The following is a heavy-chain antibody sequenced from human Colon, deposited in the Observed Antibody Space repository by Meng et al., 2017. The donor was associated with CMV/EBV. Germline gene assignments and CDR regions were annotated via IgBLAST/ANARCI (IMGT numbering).Heavy chain of an antibody. D-gene: IGHD2-2*01. CDR1: GGAFLNSA. CDR2: IIPMFGTA. V-gene: IGHV1-69*05. CDR3: ARAKYCSSNSCSGFDI. J-gene: IGHJ3*02. Sequence: SVKVSCKASGGAFLNSAISWVRQAPGQGLEWVGGIIPMFGTANYAQTFRGRVTITTDDSTSTAYMELRTLRSEDTAVYYCARAKYCSSNSCSGFDIWGQGTMVTVSS.